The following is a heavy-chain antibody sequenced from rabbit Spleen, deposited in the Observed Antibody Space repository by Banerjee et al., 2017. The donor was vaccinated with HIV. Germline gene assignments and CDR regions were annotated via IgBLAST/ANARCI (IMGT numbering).Heavy chain of an antibody. D-gene: IGHD8-1*01. V-gene: IGHV1S40*01. J-gene: IGHJ6*01. CDR2: IYPGSSGNA. CDR3: ARDTGSSFSTYGMDL. Sequence: QSLEESGGGLVQPEGSLTLTCKASGFSFSSSDYMCWVRQAPGKGLEWIACIYPGSSGNAYYATWAKGRFTISKTSSTTVTLQMTSLTAADTATYFCARDTGSSFSTYGMDLWGPGTLVTVS. CDR1: GFSFSSSDY.